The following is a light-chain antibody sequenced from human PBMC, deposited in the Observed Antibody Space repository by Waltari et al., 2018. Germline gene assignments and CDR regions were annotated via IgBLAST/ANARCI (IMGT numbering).Light chain of an antibody. CDR3: QQYNNWPPVT. Sequence: EIVMTQSPATLSVSPGERATLSCRASQSVSSNLAWYQQKPGQAPRLLIYGATTRATGIPARFSGSGSGTEFTLTISSLQSEDFAVYYCQQYNNWPPVTFGPGTKVDIK. CDR2: GAT. CDR1: QSVSSN. V-gene: IGKV3-15*01. J-gene: IGKJ3*01.